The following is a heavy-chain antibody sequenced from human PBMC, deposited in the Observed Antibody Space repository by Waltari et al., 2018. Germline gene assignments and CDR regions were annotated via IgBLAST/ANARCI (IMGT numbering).Heavy chain of an antibody. D-gene: IGHD1-1*01. J-gene: IGHJ4*02. Sequence: QLQESGPGLMKTSETLSLTCTVSGDSISSSHYYWGWIRQPPGKGLEWIGSIYYSGNTYYTPSLKSRATVAVDTTKNQFSLNLISVTAADTAVYYGARDSAGTTLDYWGQGTLVTVSS. V-gene: IGHV4-39*07. CDR3: ARDSAGTTLDY. CDR1: GDSISSSHYY. CDR2: IYYSGNT.